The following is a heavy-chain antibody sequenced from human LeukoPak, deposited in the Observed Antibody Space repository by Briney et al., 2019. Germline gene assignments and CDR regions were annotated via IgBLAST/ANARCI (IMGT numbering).Heavy chain of an antibody. CDR2: ISGSGGST. J-gene: IGHJ6*02. Sequence: TGGSLRLSCAASGFTFSSYAMSWVRQAPGKGLEWVSAISGSGGSTYYADSVKGRFTISRDNSKNTLYLQMNSLRVEDTAVYFCARGGTEIYYYHYGMDVWGQGTTVTVSS. V-gene: IGHV3-23*01. CDR3: ARGGTEIYYYHYGMDV. D-gene: IGHD5-12*01. CDR1: GFTFSSYA.